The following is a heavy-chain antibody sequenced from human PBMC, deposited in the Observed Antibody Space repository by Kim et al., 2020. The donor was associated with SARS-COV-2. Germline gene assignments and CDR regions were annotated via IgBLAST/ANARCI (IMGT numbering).Heavy chain of an antibody. D-gene: IGHD3-10*02. Sequence: TNYADSVKGRFTISRDNAKNSLYLQMNSLRAEDTAVYYCARGGLFDAFDIWGQGTMVTVSS. V-gene: IGHV3-11*05. CDR2: T. CDR3: ARGGLFDAFDI. J-gene: IGHJ3*02.